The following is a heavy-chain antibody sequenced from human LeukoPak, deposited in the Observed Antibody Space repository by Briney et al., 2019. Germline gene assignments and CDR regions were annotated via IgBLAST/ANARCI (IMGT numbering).Heavy chain of an antibody. J-gene: IGHJ4*02. D-gene: IGHD3-10*01. V-gene: IGHV1-2*02. CDR1: GYTFTGYY. Sequence: ASVKVSCKASGYTFTGYYMHWVRQAPGQRLEWMGWINPNSGGTNYAQKFQGRVTMTRDTSISTAYMELSRLRSDDTAVYYCASSGATASLLFDYWGQGTLVTVSS. CDR3: ASSGATASLLFDY. CDR2: INPNSGGT.